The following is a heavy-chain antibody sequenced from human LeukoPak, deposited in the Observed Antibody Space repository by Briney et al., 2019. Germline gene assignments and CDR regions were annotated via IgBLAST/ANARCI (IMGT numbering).Heavy chain of an antibody. CDR2: IRYDGSNK. V-gene: IGHV3-30*02. Sequence: GGSLRLTCAASGFTFSSYGMHWVRQAPGKGLEWVAFIRYDGSNKYYADSVKGRFTISRDNSKNSLYLQMNSLRAEDTAVYYCARGYFDWPEYYFDYWGQGTLVTVSS. CDR3: ARGYFDWPEYYFDY. CDR1: GFTFSSYG. J-gene: IGHJ4*02. D-gene: IGHD3-9*01.